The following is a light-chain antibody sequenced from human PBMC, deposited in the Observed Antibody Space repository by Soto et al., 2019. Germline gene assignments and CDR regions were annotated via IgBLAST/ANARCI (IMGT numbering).Light chain of an antibody. J-gene: IGLJ1*01. Sequence: QSALTQPASVSGSPGQSITISCTGTSNDVGGYDYVSWFQQHPGKAPKLMIYEVSNRPSGVSNRFSGSKSGNTASLTISGLQAEDEADYYCSSYTSSSTYVFGTATKLTVL. CDR1: SNDVGGYDY. CDR3: SSYTSSSTYV. V-gene: IGLV2-14*01. CDR2: EVS.